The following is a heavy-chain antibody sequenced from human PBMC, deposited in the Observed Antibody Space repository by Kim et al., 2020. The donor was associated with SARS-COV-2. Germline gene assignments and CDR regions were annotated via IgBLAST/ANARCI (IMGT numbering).Heavy chain of an antibody. CDR1: GGSFSGYY. D-gene: IGHD6-19*01. J-gene: IGHJ4*02. CDR3: ARGGEQWLDPPGGY. CDR2: INHSGST. Sequence: SETLSLTCAVYGGSFSGYYWSWIRQPPGKGLEWIGEINHSGSTNYNPSLKSRVTISVDTSKNQFSLKLSSVTAADTAVYYCARGGEQWLDPPGGYWGQGTLVTVSS. V-gene: IGHV4-34*01.